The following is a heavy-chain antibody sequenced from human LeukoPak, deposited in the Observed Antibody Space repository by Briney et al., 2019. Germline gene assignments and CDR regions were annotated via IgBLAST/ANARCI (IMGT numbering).Heavy chain of an antibody. CDR3: ARRNAMDV. CDR1: GFTFSSYA. J-gene: IGHJ6*02. Sequence: GGSLRLSCAASGFTFSSYAMHWVRQAPGKGLEWVAVISYDGSNKYYADSVKGRFTISRDNSKNTLYLQMNSLRAEDTAVYYCARRNAMDVWGQGTTVIVFS. V-gene: IGHV3-30-3*01. CDR2: ISYDGSNK.